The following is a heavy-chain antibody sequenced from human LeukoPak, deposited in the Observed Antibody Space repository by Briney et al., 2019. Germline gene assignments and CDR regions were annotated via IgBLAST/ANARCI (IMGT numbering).Heavy chain of an antibody. CDR1: GFTFSGYS. D-gene: IGHD4-17*01. CDR2: ISSGSSYI. J-gene: IGHJ4*02. CDR3: ARRSQNGDYFDY. V-gene: IGHV3-21*01. Sequence: GGSLRLSCAASGFTFSGYSMNWVRQAPGKGLEWVSSISSGSSYIYYADSVKGRFTISRDNAKNSLYLQMNSLRAEDTAVYYCARRSQNGDYFDYWGQGTLVTVPS.